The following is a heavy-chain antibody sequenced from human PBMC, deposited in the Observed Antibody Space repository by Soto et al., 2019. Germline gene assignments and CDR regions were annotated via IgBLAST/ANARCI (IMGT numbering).Heavy chain of an antibody. CDR3: ARVVGFGATTIDY. CDR2: IYDSGST. CDR1: GGSISSCDYY. Sequence: QVQLQESGPGLVKPSQTLSLTCTVSGGSISSCDYYWSWIRQPPGKGLEWIGYIYDSGSTSYNPSRKSRVTISVDTAKNQVSLELSSVPAADTAVYYCARVVGFGATTIDYWGQGTLVTVSS. J-gene: IGHJ4*02. V-gene: IGHV4-30-4*01. D-gene: IGHD3-10*01.